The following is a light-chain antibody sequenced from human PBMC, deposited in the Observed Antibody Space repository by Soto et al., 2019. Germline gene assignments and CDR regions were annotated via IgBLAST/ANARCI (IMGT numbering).Light chain of an antibody. CDR1: QSVSSN. Sequence: EIVMTQSPATLSVSPGERATLSCRASQSVSSNLAWYQQKPGQAPRLLIYGASTRATGIPARFSGRRSGTEFTLTISSLQPEDFASYYCLQDYGDSWTFGQGTKVDI. J-gene: IGKJ1*01. V-gene: IGKV3-15*01. CDR3: LQDYGDSWT. CDR2: GAS.